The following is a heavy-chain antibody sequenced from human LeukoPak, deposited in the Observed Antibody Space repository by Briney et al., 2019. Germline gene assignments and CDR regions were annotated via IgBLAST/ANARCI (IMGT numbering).Heavy chain of an antibody. Sequence: PGGSLRLSCAASGFTSSSYSMNWVRQAPGKGLEWVSSISSSSSYIYYADSVKGRFTISRDNAKNSLYLQMNSLRAEDTAVYYCARDLSGSYPDFDYWGQGTLVTVSS. CDR3: ARDLSGSYPDFDY. CDR1: GFTSSSYS. V-gene: IGHV3-21*01. D-gene: IGHD3-10*01. J-gene: IGHJ4*02. CDR2: ISSSSSYI.